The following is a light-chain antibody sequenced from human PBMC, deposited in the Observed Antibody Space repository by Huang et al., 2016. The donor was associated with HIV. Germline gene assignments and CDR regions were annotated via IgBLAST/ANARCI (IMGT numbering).Light chain of an antibody. J-gene: IGKJ1*01. Sequence: DIQMTQSPSSLSASVGDRVTITCRESQGNSSYLSWYQQKTGKAPKLRFYGASILQSGVPTRLSGSGNLTDFALTISSVQAEDLSTNCCQQSNHTPWTFGQGTKVEIK. CDR2: GAS. V-gene: IGKV1-39*01. CDR1: QGNSSY. CDR3: QQSNHTPWT.